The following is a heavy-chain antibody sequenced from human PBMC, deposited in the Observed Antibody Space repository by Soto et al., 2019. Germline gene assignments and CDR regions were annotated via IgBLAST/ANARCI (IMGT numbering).Heavy chain of an antibody. J-gene: IGHJ1*01. V-gene: IGHV1-46*01. Sequence: ASVKVSCKASGYLFTAYSMHWVRLAPGQGLEWMGVVNPSGGSTKYAQNFQGRVTMTRDTSTTTIYMELSSLRSDDTAVYYCAREEHCSGGTCYSESFYRWGQGTLVTVSS. CDR3: AREEHCSGGTCYSESFYR. CDR1: GYLFTAYS. CDR2: VNPSGGST. D-gene: IGHD2-15*01.